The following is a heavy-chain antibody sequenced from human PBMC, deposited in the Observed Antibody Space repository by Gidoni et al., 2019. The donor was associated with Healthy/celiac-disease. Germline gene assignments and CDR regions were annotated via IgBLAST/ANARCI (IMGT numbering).Heavy chain of an antibody. CDR1: GGTFSSYA. CDR3: ARDGGFPTVTTGRIYYYYYGMDV. Sequence: QVQLVQSGAEVKKPGSSVKVSCKASGGTFSSYAISWVRQAPGQGLEWMGGIIPIFGTANYAQKFQGRVTITADESTSTAYMELSSLRSEDTAVYYCARDGGFPTVTTGRIYYYYYGMDVWGQGTTVTVSS. D-gene: IGHD4-17*01. CDR2: IIPIFGTA. V-gene: IGHV1-69*01. J-gene: IGHJ6*02.